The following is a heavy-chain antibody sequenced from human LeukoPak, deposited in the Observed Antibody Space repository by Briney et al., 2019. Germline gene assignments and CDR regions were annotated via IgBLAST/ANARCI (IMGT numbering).Heavy chain of an antibody. D-gene: IGHD3-16*02. CDR3: ARGRYSYGWNDS. Sequence: NPSETLSLTCTVSGGSIGTIAYYWNWIRQHPVKGLEWIGFISDTGNTLYNPSLKSRVTLSSDTSKNQCALNLTSVTAGDMAVYYCARGRYSYGWNDSWGQGTLVTVSS. J-gene: IGHJ5*01. CDR1: GGSIGTIAYY. V-gene: IGHV4-31*03. CDR2: ISDTGNT.